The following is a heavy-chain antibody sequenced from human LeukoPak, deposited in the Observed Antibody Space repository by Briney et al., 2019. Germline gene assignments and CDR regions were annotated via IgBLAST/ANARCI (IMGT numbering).Heavy chain of an antibody. CDR2: ISYDGSTT. V-gene: IGHV3-30-3*01. J-gene: IGHJ5*02. Sequence: PGRSLRLSCAASGFTFSSYAMNWVRQAPGKGLEWVAVISYDGSTTYYADSVKGRFTISRDNSKNTLYLQMNSLRAEDTAVYYCVSTPGDWFDPWGQGTLVTVSS. D-gene: IGHD2-2*01. CDR1: GFTFSSYA. CDR3: VSTPGDWFDP.